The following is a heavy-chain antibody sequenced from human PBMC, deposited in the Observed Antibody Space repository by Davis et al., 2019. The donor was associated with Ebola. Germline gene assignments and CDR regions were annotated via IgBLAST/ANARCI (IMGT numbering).Heavy chain of an antibody. CDR2: IYHSGST. D-gene: IGHD3-10*01. V-gene: IGHV4-38-2*02. CDR1: GYSISSGYY. CDR3: ARGRVWFGELLFPIDYDY. J-gene: IGHJ4*02. Sequence: MPSETLSLTCTVSGYSISSGYYWGWIRQPPGKGLEWIGSIYHSGSTYYNPSLKSRVTISVDTSKNQFSLKLNSVTAADTAVYYCARGRVWFGELLFPIDYDYWGQGTLVTVSS.